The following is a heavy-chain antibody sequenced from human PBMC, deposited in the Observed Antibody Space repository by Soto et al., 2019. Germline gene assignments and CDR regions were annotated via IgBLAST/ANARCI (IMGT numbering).Heavy chain of an antibody. CDR2: IIPILGIA. CDR1: GGTFSSYT. Sequence: VKISCKASGGTFSSYTISWVRQAPGQGLEWMGRIIPILGIANYAQKFQGRVTITADKSTSTAYMELSSLRSEDTAVYYCVGGDDPRRGYYYGMDVWGKGTTVTVSS. J-gene: IGHJ6*04. CDR3: VGGDDPRRGYYYGMDV. D-gene: IGHD2-21*01. V-gene: IGHV1-69*02.